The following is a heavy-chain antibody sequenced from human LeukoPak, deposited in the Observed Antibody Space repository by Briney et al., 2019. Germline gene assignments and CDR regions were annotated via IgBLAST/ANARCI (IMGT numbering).Heavy chain of an antibody. Sequence: GGSLRLSCAASGFTVGNNYMNWVRQAPGKGLEWVSLIFSHGETSYADSVKGRFTISRDNSKNTLYPQMNGLRVEDTAVYYCARDPPAVSINTYAWGQGTLATVSS. V-gene: IGHV3-66*01. D-gene: IGHD2-8*01. J-gene: IGHJ4*02. CDR3: ARDPPAVSINTYA. CDR1: GFTVGNNY. CDR2: IFSHGET.